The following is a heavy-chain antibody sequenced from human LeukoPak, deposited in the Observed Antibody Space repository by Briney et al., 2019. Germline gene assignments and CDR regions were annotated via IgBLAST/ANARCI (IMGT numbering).Heavy chain of an antibody. CDR1: GGSFSGYY. Sequence: SETLSLTCAVYGGSFSGYYWSWIRQPPGKGLEWIGEINHSGSTNYNPSPKSRVTISVDTSKNQFSLKLSSVTAADTAVYYCASRGPNRLRYFDWLSPAFQHWGQGTLVTVSS. J-gene: IGHJ1*01. D-gene: IGHD3-9*01. CDR3: ASRGPNRLRYFDWLSPAFQH. CDR2: INHSGST. V-gene: IGHV4-34*01.